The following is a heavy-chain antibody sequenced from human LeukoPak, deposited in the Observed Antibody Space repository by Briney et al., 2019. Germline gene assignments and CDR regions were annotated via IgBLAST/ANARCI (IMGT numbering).Heavy chain of an antibody. CDR1: GGSISSGPYY. D-gene: IGHD3-10*01. V-gene: IGHV4-39*07. CDR2: IYYGENT. Sequence: SETLSLTCTVSGGSISSGPYYWGWIRQPPGKGPEWIGNIYYGENTYHNPSLKSRVTISVDASKNQFSLNLSSVTAADTAVYYCARDGKRALMISPRGARPYYFDYWGQGTLVSVSS. CDR3: ARDGKRALMISPRGARPYYFDY. J-gene: IGHJ4*02.